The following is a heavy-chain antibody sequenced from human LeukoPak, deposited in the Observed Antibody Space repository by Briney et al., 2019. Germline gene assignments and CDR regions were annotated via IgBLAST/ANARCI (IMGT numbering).Heavy chain of an antibody. CDR1: GFTFSSYG. CDR2: IRYDGSNK. J-gene: IGHJ4*02. D-gene: IGHD3-22*01. Sequence: PGGSLRLSCAASGFTFSSYGMHWVHQAPGKGLEWVAFIRYDGSNKYYADSVKGRSTISRDNSKNTLYLQMNSLRAEDTAVYYCAKESQYYYDSSGYYLLDYWGQGTLVTVSS. V-gene: IGHV3-30*02. CDR3: AKESQYYYDSSGYYLLDY.